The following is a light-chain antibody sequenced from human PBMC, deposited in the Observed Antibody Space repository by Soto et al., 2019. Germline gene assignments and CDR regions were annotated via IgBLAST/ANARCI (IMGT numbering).Light chain of an antibody. CDR1: QDISNY. Sequence: DIQMTQSPSSLSASVGDRVTITCRASQDISNYLNWYQHKAGQAPKLLIFDASNLARGIPSRFSGTGSGTDFTLTLSSLQPEDIATYYCQHYDTPPHSFGRGTRLEIK. V-gene: IGKV1-33*01. CDR2: DAS. CDR3: QHYDTPPHS. J-gene: IGKJ2*03.